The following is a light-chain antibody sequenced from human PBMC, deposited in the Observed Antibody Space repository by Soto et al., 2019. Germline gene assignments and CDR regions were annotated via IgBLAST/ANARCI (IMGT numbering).Light chain of an antibody. CDR3: SSYAGSSSLL. CDR2: EVS. Sequence: QSALTQPPSASGSPGQSVPISCTGTNSDVGGYNYVSWYQQHPGKAPNLMIYEVSKRPSGVPDRFSGSKSGNTASLTVSGLQAEDEGEYYCSSYAGSSSLLFGGGTKLTVL. J-gene: IGLJ2*01. CDR1: NSDVGGYNY. V-gene: IGLV2-8*01.